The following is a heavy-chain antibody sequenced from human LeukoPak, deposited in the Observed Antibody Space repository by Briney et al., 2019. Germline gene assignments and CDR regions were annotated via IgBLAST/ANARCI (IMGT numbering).Heavy chain of an antibody. CDR2: IYHSGGS. V-gene: IGHV4-38-2*01. J-gene: IGHJ5*02. CDR1: GYSISNDYY. CDR3: AKAGTTGIHHWFDP. Sequence: SETLSLTCAVSGYSISNDYYWGWIRQPPGKGLEWIGNIYHSGGSYYNPSLKSRVTILVDTSKNQFSLELSSVTAADTAVYYCAKAGTTGIHHWFDPWGQGNLVTVSS. D-gene: IGHD1-1*01.